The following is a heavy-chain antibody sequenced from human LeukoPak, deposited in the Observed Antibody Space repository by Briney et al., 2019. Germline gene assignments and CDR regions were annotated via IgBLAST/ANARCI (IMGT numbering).Heavy chain of an antibody. V-gene: IGHV3-9*03. CDR3: AKDTHSMVTTSFGN. CDR2: LSWNSASV. J-gene: IGHJ4*02. Sequence: PGGSLRLSCAASGFTFGDYAMHWVRQVPGKGLEWVSGLSWNSASVGYADSVKGRFTISRDNAKNPLYLQMNSLTPEDMALYYCAKDTHSMVTTSFGNWGQGTLVTVSS. CDR1: GFTFGDYA. D-gene: IGHD4-17*01.